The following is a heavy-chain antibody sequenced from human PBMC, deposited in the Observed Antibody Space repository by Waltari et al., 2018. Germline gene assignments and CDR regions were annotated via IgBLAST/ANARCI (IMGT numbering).Heavy chain of an antibody. V-gene: IGHV4-61*09. CDR1: GGSISSGSYY. D-gene: IGHD5-12*01. Sequence: QVQLQESGPGLVKPSQTLSLTCTVSGGSISSGSYYWSWIRQPAGKGLEWSGHIYTRGSTNYNPSLKSRVTISVDTSKNQFSLKLSSVTAADTAVYYCARAIGGYNLDYWGQGTLVTVSS. CDR2: IYTRGST. CDR3: ARAIGGYNLDY. J-gene: IGHJ4*02.